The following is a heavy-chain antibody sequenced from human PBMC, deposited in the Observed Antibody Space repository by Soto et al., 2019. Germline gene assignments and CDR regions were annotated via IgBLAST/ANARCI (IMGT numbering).Heavy chain of an antibody. D-gene: IGHD3-3*01. V-gene: IGHV3-23*01. J-gene: IGHJ3*02. CDR2: ISGSGGST. CDR1: GFTFSSYA. Sequence: GGSLRLSCAASGFTFSSYAMSWVRQAPGKGLEWVSAISGSGGSTYYADSVKGRFTISRDNSKNTLYLQMNSLRAEDTAVYYCAKDPNKDIYDFWRSDAFDIWGQGTMVTVSS. CDR3: AKDPNKDIYDFWRSDAFDI.